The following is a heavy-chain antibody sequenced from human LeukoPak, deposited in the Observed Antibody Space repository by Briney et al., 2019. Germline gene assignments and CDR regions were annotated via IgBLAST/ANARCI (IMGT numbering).Heavy chain of an antibody. CDR3: ARDRGYYDSHLDY. Sequence: SETLSLTCTVSGGSISSSSYYWGWIRQPPGKGLEWIGSIYYSGSTYYNPSLKSRVTMSVDTSKNQFSLKLSSVTAADTAVYYCARDRGYYDSHLDYWGQGTLVTVSS. V-gene: IGHV4-39*07. J-gene: IGHJ4*02. CDR1: GGSISSSSYY. CDR2: IYYSGST. D-gene: IGHD3-22*01.